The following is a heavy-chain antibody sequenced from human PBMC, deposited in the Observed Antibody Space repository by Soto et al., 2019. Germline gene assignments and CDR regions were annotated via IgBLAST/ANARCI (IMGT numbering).Heavy chain of an antibody. J-gene: IGHJ1*01. CDR1: GYTFTDLS. CDR2: FDPEHGET. D-gene: IGHD5-12*01. Sequence: QVQLVQSGTEVKKPGASVKVSCKVSGYTFTDLSIHWLRQAPGKGLEWMGGFDPEHGETIYAPKFQGRVTMTEDTSAATDYMELCSLRSEDTAVYYCATVIVATIDGNWGQGTLVPVSS. CDR3: ATVIVATIDGN. V-gene: IGHV1-24*01.